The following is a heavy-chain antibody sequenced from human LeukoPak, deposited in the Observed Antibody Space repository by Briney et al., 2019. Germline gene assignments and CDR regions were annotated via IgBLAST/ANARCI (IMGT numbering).Heavy chain of an antibody. V-gene: IGHV3-21*01. J-gene: IGHJ4*02. CDR2: ISSTRSYI. CDR1: GFTFSSYS. CDR3: AKEGDYCGGDCNWGNYFDY. Sequence: GGSLRLSCAASGFTFSSYSMNWVRQAPGKGLEWVSSISSTRSYIYYADSVKGRFTISRDNAKNSLYLQMNSLRADDTAVYYCAKEGDYCGGDCNWGNYFDYWGQGTLVTVSS. D-gene: IGHD2-21*01.